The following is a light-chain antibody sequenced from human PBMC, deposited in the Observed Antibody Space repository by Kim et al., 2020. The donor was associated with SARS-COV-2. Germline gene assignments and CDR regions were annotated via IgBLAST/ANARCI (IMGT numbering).Light chain of an antibody. CDR1: SGSIASNY. Sequence: GKTVTISCTRSSGSIASNYVQWYQQRPGSSPTTVIYEDNQRPSGVPDRFSGSIDSSSNSASLTISGLKTEDEADYYCQSCDSSNQVFGGGTQLTVL. CDR2: EDN. CDR3: QSCDSSNQV. V-gene: IGLV6-57*01. J-gene: IGLJ3*02.